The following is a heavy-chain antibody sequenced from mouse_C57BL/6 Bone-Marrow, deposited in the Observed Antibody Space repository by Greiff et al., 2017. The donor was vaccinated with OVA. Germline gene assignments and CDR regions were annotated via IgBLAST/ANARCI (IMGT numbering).Heavy chain of an antibody. Sequence: VQLQQSGAELVRPGASVKLSCTASGFNIKDDYMHWVKQRPEQGLEWIGWIDPENGDTEYASKFQGKATITADTSSNTAYLQLSSLTSEDTAVYYCTSYSNYFDYWGQGTTLTVSS. D-gene: IGHD2-5*01. CDR1: GFNIKDDY. CDR2: IDPENGDT. CDR3: TSYSNYFDY. J-gene: IGHJ2*01. V-gene: IGHV14-4*01.